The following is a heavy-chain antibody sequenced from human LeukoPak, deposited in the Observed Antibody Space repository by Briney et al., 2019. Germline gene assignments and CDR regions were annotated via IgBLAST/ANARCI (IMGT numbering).Heavy chain of an antibody. D-gene: IGHD1-26*01. J-gene: IGHJ4*02. CDR3: ARVDWELLDGDFDY. V-gene: IGHV3-48*04. CDR2: MGSSLSTI. CDR1: GFTFSSYS. Sequence: GGSLRLSCAASGFTFSSYSMTWVRQAPGKGLEWISYMGSSLSTIYYADSVKGRFTISRDNAKNTLYLQMNSLRAGDTAVYYCARVDWELLDGDFDYWGQGTLVTVSS.